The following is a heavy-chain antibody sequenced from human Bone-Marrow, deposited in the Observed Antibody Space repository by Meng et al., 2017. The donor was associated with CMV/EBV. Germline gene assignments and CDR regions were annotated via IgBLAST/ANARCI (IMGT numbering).Heavy chain of an antibody. CDR2: INPNSGGT. D-gene: IGHD1-14*01. V-gene: IGHV1-2*02. Sequence: ASVKVSCKASGYTFTGYYMHWVRQAPGQGLEWMGWINPNSGGTNYAQKFQGRVTMTRDTSISTAYMELSRLRSDDTAVYYCAGMRMPGPYYYYGMEVWGQGTMVPVSS. CDR3: AGMRMPGPYYYYGMEV. J-gene: IGHJ6*02. CDR1: GYTFTGYY.